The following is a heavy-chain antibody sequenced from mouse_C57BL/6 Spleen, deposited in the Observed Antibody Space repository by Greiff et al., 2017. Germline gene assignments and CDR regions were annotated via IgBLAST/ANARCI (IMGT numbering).Heavy chain of an antibody. Sequence: EVHLVESGGGLVKPGGSLKLSCAASGFTFSDYGMSWVRQAPEKGLEWVAYISSGSSTIYYADTVKGRFTISRDNAKNTLFLQMTSLRSDDTAMYYCARNLDYWGQGTTLTVSS. CDR3: ARNLDY. CDR2: ISSGSSTI. J-gene: IGHJ2*01. CDR1: GFTFSDYG. V-gene: IGHV5-17*01.